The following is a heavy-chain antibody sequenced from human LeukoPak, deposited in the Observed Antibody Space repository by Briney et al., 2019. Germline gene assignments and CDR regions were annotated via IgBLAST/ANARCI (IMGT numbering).Heavy chain of an antibody. CDR3: ASPYGPSHYYYYGMDV. J-gene: IGHJ6*02. V-gene: IGHV1-69*04. CDR1: GGTFSSCA. Sequence: ASVKVSCKASGGTFSSCAISWVRQAPGQGLEWMGRIIPILGIANYAQKFQGRVTITADKSTSTAYMELSSLRSEDTAVYYCASPYGPSHYYYYGMDVWGQGTTVTVSS. D-gene: IGHD4-17*01. CDR2: IIPILGIA.